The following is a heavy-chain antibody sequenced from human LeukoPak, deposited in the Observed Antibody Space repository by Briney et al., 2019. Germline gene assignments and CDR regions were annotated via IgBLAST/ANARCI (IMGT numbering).Heavy chain of an antibody. CDR3: ASARSGFIDYYYYYMDV. J-gene: IGHJ6*03. CDR2: IYYSGST. D-gene: IGHD3-16*02. CDR1: GGSFSGYY. V-gene: IGHV4-31*11. Sequence: PSETLSLSCAVLGGSFSGYYWSWIRQHPGKGLEWIGFIYYSGSTYYNPSLKSRLTILLDTSKNQFSLKLRSVTAADTAVYYCASARSGFIDYYYYYMDVWGKGTTVTVSS.